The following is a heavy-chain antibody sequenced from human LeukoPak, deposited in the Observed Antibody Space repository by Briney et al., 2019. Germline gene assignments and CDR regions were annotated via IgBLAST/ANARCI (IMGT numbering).Heavy chain of an antibody. CDR2: ISSSGSTI. CDR3: VKYNYGYFEY. J-gene: IGHJ4*02. Sequence: GGSLRLSCAASGFTFSSYEMNWVRQAPGKGLEWVSYISSSGSTIYYADSVKGRFTISRDNAKNSLYLQMNSLTAEDTAVYYCVKYNYGYFEYWGQGTLVTVTS. D-gene: IGHD5-18*01. CDR1: GFTFSSYE. V-gene: IGHV3-48*03.